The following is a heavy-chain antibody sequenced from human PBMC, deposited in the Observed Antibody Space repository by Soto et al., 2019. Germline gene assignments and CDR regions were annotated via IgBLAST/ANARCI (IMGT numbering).Heavy chain of an antibody. V-gene: IGHV1-18*01. J-gene: IGHJ5*02. CDR1: DYTFTSYD. CDR3: ARDLGDYGDYDWFDP. D-gene: IGHD4-17*01. Sequence: QVQLEQSGAEVKKPGASVKVSFKASDYTFTSYDISWVREAPGQGIEWMGWISAYNGNTNYAEKLQGRVTMTTDTSTSTAYMELRSLRSDDTAVYYCARDLGDYGDYDWFDPWGQGTLVTVSS. CDR2: ISAYNGNT.